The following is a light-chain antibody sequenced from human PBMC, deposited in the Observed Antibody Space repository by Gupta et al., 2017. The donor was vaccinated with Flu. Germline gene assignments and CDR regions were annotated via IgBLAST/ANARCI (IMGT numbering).Light chain of an antibody. V-gene: IGLV3-19*01. J-gene: IGLJ3*02. CDR1: SLRSYY. CDR3: NSRDSSGNLWV. Sequence: GQTVRITCQGDSLRSYYASWYQQKPGQGPVLVIYGKNNRPSGIPDRFSGSSSGNTASLTITGAQAEDEADYYCNSRDSSGNLWVFGGGTKLTVL. CDR2: GKN.